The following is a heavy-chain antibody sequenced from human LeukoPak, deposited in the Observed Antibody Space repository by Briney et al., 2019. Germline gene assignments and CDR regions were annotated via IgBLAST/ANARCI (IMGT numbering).Heavy chain of an antibody. CDR1: GFTVSISY. Sequence: PGGSLRLSCAASGFTVSISYMSWVRQAPGKGLEWVSVIYSRGSIYYADSVKGRFTMSRDNSKNTLSLQMNSLRVEDTAMYYCARGLYGDQGYFYYGMDVWGKGTTVTVSS. CDR3: ARGLYGDQGYFYYGMDV. V-gene: IGHV3-53*01. CDR2: IYSRGSI. D-gene: IGHD4-17*01. J-gene: IGHJ6*04.